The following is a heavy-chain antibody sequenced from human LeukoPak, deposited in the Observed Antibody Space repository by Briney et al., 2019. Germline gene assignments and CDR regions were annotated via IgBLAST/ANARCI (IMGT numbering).Heavy chain of an antibody. J-gene: IGHJ6*04. CDR3: ARDRGAVAGTGPYYYYGMDV. CDR2: ISYDGSNK. V-gene: IGHV3-30*04. CDR1: GFTFSSYA. Sequence: GGSLRLSCAASGFTFSSYAIHWVRQAPGKGLEWVAVISYDGSNKYYADSVKGRFTISRDNSKNTLYLQMNSLRAEDTAVYYCARDRGAVAGTGPYYYYGMDVWGKGTTVTVSS. D-gene: IGHD6-19*01.